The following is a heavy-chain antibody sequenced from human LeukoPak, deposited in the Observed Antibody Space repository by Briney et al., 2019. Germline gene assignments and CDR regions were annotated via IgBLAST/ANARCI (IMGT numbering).Heavy chain of an antibody. CDR2: IRYDGSNK. D-gene: IGHD6-19*01. J-gene: IGHJ6*03. Sequence: PGGSLRLSCAASGFTFSSYGMHWVRQAPGKGLEWVAFIRYDGSNKYYADSVKGRFTISRDNSKNTLYLQMNSLRAEDTAVYYCAKDHEPRSRSGWLSAPSFNYYMDVWGKGTTVTISS. V-gene: IGHV3-30*02. CDR3: AKDHEPRSRSGWLSAPSFNYYMDV. CDR1: GFTFSSYG.